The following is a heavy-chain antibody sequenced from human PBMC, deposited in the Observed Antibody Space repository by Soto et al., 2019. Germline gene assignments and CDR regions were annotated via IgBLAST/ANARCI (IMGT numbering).Heavy chain of an antibody. CDR3: AKDPRDYSNYGGFDY. CDR1: GFTFSSYA. J-gene: IGHJ4*02. CDR2: ISGSGGST. Sequence: PGGSLRLSCAASGFTFSSYAMSWVRQAPGKGLEWVSAISGSGGSTYYADSVKGRFTISRDNSKNTLYLQMNSLRAEDTAVYYCAKDPRDYSNYGGFDYWGQGTLVTVSS. D-gene: IGHD4-4*01. V-gene: IGHV3-23*01.